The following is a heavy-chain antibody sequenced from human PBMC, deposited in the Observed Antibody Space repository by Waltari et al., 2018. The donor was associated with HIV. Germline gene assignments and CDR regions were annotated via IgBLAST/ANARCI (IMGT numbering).Heavy chain of an antibody. CDR3: AREGQSPNYYYYGMDV. CDR1: GGSISSSSYY. CDR2: IYYSGST. Sequence: QLQLQESGPGLVKPSETLSLTCTVSGGSISSSSYYWGWIRQPPGKGLEWIGSIYYSGSTYYNPSLKSRVTISVDTSKNQFSLKLSSVTAADTAVYYCAREGQSPNYYYYGMDVWGQGTTVTVSS. J-gene: IGHJ6*02. V-gene: IGHV4-39*07.